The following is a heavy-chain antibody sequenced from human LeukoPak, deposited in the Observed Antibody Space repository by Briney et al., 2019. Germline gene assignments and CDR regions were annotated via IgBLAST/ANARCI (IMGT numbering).Heavy chain of an antibody. CDR3: GRATGDDGYFDF. Sequence: GESLKISCKGSGYSFSNYWIGWVRQMPGKGLELMGIIYPDDSDIRYSPSFQGQVTIAADKSISTASLQWSSLKASDTGIYYCGRATGDDGYFDFWGQGTLVTVSS. V-gene: IGHV5-51*01. CDR1: GYSFSNYW. J-gene: IGHJ4*02. CDR2: IYPDDSDI.